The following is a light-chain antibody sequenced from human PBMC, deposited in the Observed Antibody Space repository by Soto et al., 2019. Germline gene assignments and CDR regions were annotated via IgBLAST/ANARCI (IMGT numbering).Light chain of an antibody. CDR2: AAC. Sequence: DIRITQSPPSVFSSLLDIVTITCRASQGISSWLAWYQQKPGKAPKLLIYAACSLQSGVPSRFSGSGSGTDFTLTISSLQPEDFATYYCQEANSFPPTFGQGTRLEIK. V-gene: IGKV1-12*01. CDR3: QEANSFPPT. CDR1: QGISSW. J-gene: IGKJ5*01.